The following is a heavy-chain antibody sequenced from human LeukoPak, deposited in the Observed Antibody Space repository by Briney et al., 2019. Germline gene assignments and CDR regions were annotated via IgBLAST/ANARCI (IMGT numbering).Heavy chain of an antibody. Sequence: ASVTVSCKASGYTFTRYGVDWVRQAPGQGLEWMGWISTYDAKTNYAQKVQGRVTMGTDKSTSTVYMELRSLTSDDTAVYYCARDLGLKGPDWLDPWGQGTLVTVSS. CDR2: ISTYDAKT. V-gene: IGHV1-18*01. CDR1: GYTFTRYG. CDR3: ARDLGLKGPDWLDP. D-gene: IGHD1-14*01. J-gene: IGHJ5*02.